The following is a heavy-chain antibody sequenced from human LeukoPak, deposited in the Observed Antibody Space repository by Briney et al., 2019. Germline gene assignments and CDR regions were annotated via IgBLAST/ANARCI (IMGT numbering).Heavy chain of an antibody. V-gene: IGHV3-23*01. J-gene: IGHJ4*02. Sequence: GGSLRLSCAASGLTFSSYAMSWVCQAPGKGLEWVSAISGSGGSTYYADSVKGRFTISRDNSKNTLYLQMNSLRAEDTAVYYCAAYCSSTSCYTREVDYWGQGTLVTVSS. CDR1: GLTFSSYA. CDR3: AAYCSSTSCYTREVDY. D-gene: IGHD2-2*02. CDR2: ISGSGGST.